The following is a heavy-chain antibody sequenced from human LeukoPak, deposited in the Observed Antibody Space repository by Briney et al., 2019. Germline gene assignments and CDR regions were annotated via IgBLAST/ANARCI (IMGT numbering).Heavy chain of an antibody. Sequence: GGSLRLSCAASGFTFGNSWMHWVRQAPGKGLVWVSLINADGSTTTYADSVKGRFTISRDNARNTLSLQMNSLTIEDTAVYYCVVVVEPPDSDGFDVWGQGTMITVSS. V-gene: IGHV3-74*01. D-gene: IGHD1-14*01. CDR2: INADGSTT. CDR3: VVVVEPPDSDGFDV. CDR1: GFTFGNSW. J-gene: IGHJ3*01.